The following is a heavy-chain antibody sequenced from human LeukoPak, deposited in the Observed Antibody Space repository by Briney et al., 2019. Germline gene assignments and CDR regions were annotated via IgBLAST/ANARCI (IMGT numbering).Heavy chain of an antibody. CDR2: ISSSSSTI. V-gene: IGHV3-48*04. CDR1: GFTFSSYS. Sequence: PGGSLRLSCAASGFTFSSYSMNWVRQAPGKGLEWVSYISSSSSTIYYADSLKGRFTVSRDNAKNSLYLQMNSLAVEDTAVYYCTTPAAGPRAEYSQYWGQGTLVTVSS. J-gene: IGHJ1*01. D-gene: IGHD6-13*01. CDR3: TTPAAGPRAEYSQY.